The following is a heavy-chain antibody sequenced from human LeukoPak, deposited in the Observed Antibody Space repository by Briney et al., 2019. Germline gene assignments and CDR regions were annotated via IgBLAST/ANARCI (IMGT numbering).Heavy chain of an antibody. V-gene: IGHV1-2*02. Sequence: ASVKVSCKASGYTFTGYHMHWVRQAPGQGLEWMGWINPNSGGTNYAQKFQGRVTMTRDTSISTAYMELSRLRSDDTAVYYCAREPYCSGGSCGGYYYYYMDVWGEGTTVTVSS. D-gene: IGHD2-15*01. CDR3: AREPYCSGGSCGGYYYYYMDV. J-gene: IGHJ6*03. CDR2: INPNSGGT. CDR1: GYTFTGYH.